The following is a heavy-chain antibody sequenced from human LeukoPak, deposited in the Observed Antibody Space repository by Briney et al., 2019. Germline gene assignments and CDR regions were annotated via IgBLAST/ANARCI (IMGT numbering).Heavy chain of an antibody. Sequence: ASVKVSCKASGHTFTTYYVHLVRQAPGQGLEWMGVINPSGDGTNYPQRFQGRVTITADESTSTAYMELSSLRSEDTAVYYCARDRYYDSSGHNAFDIWGQGTMVTVSS. D-gene: IGHD3-22*01. CDR1: GHTFTTYY. J-gene: IGHJ3*02. CDR2: INPSGDGT. V-gene: IGHV1-46*01. CDR3: ARDRYYDSSGHNAFDI.